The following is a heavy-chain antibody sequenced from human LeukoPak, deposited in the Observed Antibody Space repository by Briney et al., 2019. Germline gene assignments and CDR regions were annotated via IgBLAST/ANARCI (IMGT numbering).Heavy chain of an antibody. Sequence: SETLSLTCAVYGGSFSGYYWSWIRQPPGKGLEWIGEINHSGSTNYNPSLKSRVTISVDTSKNQFSLKLSSVTAADTAVYYCARASSFDSSGFSFDPWGQGTLVTVSS. CDR1: GGSFSGYY. J-gene: IGHJ5*02. D-gene: IGHD3-22*01. CDR3: ARASSFDSSGFSFDP. CDR2: INHSGST. V-gene: IGHV4-34*01.